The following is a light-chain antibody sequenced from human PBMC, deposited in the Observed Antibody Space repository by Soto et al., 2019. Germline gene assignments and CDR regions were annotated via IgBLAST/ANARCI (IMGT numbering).Light chain of an antibody. CDR3: FSCGSSSPFWV. CDR2: EVN. Sequence: QSALTQPASVSGSPGQSITITWTGTSSDVGSNNLVSWYQQYPGKAPKVLIYEVNKRPSGVSDRFSGSKSGNTASLIISGLQAEDEADYYCFSCGSSSPFWVFGGGTKLTVL. V-gene: IGLV2-23*02. J-gene: IGLJ3*02. CDR1: SSDVGSNNL.